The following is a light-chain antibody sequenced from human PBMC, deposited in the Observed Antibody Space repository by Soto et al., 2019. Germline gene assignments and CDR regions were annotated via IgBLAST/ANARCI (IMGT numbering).Light chain of an antibody. CDR3: YQYGSLPRT. V-gene: IGKV3-20*01. CDR2: GAS. Sequence: ENVLTQSPGTLSLSPGERATLSCRASQFVSSKYLAWYQQKRGQGPRLLIYGASNRATGIPDRFSGSGSGTDFTLTVSRLEPEDVAVYYCYQYGSLPRTFGQGTRVEI. CDR1: QFVSSKY. J-gene: IGKJ1*01.